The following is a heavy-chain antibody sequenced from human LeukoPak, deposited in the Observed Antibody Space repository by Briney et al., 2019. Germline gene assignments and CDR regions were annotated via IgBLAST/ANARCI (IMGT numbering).Heavy chain of an antibody. J-gene: IGHJ4*02. Sequence: GGSLRLSCAASGFAHSSYWMHWVRQAPGKGLVWVSDINSDGSTTRYADSVKGRFTISRDNAKNTLYLEMNSLRAEDTAVYYCATRDYTSSKYWGQGTLVTVSP. CDR1: GFAHSSYW. D-gene: IGHD2-2*01. CDR2: INSDGSTT. V-gene: IGHV3-74*01. CDR3: ATRDYTSSKY.